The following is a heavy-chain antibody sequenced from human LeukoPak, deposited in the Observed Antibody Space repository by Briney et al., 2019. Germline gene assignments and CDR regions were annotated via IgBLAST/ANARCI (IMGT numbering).Heavy chain of an antibody. J-gene: IGHJ4*02. CDR2: IIPIFGTA. V-gene: IGHV1-69*13. CDR1: GGTFSSYA. CDR3: ARLQLWAFDY. Sequence: SVRVSCKASGGTFSSYAISWVRQAPGQGLEWMGGIIPIFGTANYAQNFQGRVTITADESTSTAYMELSSLRSEDTAVYYCARLQLWAFDYWGQGTLVTVSS. D-gene: IGHD5-18*01.